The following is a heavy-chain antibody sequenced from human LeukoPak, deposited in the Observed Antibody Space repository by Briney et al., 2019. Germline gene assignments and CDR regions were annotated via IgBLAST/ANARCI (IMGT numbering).Heavy chain of an antibody. CDR1: GYTFTGYY. V-gene: IGHV1-2*06. CDR3: ARDTYYYDSSGYYIAD. J-gene: IGHJ4*02. Sequence: AXVKVSCKASGYTFTGYYMHWVRQAPGQGLEWMGRINPNSGGTNYAQKFQGRVTMTRDTSISTAYMELSRLRSDDTAVYYCARDTYYYDSSGYYIADWGQGTLVTVSS. D-gene: IGHD3-22*01. CDR2: INPNSGGT.